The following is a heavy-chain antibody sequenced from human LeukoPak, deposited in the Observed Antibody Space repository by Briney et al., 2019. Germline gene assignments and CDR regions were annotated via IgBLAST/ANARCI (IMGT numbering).Heavy chain of an antibody. CDR1: GFTFSIYW. V-gene: IGHV3-7*01. D-gene: IGHD2-2*01. Sequence: GGCLTLSCAASGFTFSIYWMSWVRQAPGKGLEWVANIKQDGTEKYYVDSVEGRFTISRDNAKNSLYLQMNSLRAEDTAVYYCARDCVGTNCFPRWFHPWGQGTLVTVSS. CDR3: ARDCVGTNCFPRWFHP. J-gene: IGHJ5*02. CDR2: IKQDGTEK.